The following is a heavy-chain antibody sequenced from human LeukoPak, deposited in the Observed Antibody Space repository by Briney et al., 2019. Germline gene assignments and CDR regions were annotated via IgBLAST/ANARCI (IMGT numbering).Heavy chain of an antibody. J-gene: IGHJ4*02. Sequence: GGSLRLSCAASRFTVSSNYMTWVRQAPGKGLEWVSVIYSGGNTYYADSVKGRFTISRDNSKNTLYLQMNSLRAEDTAVYYCAKGGLASDSSGSNYFDYWGQGTLVTVSS. CDR3: AKGGLASDSSGSNYFDY. V-gene: IGHV3-53*01. CDR1: RFTVSSNY. CDR2: IYSGGNT. D-gene: IGHD3-22*01.